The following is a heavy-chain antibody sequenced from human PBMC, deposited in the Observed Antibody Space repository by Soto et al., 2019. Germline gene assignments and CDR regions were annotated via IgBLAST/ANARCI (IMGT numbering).Heavy chain of an antibody. CDR1: GFTFNNYA. Sequence: EVQLLESGGGLVQPGGSLRLSCAASGFTFNNYAMSWVRQAPGKGLEWVSSISGNGGNTYYADPVKGRFTVSRDNSWNTLELQTNHPRAQETAVYLRVKEPGFPALGYRGQGILVTVSS. D-gene: IGHD2-15*01. V-gene: IGHV3-23*01. CDR2: ISGNGGNT. J-gene: IGHJ4*02. CDR3: VKEPGFPALGY.